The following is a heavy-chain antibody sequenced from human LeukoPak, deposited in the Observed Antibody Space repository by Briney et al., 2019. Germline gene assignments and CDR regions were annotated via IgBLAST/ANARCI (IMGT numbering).Heavy chain of an antibody. CDR3: ARVSSSSWWALDY. CDR2: IKGDERST. D-gene: IGHD6-13*01. V-gene: IGHV3-74*01. J-gene: IGHJ4*02. CDR1: GFTFSSYW. Sequence: GGSLRLSCAASGFTFSSYWLHWVRQAPGKGLVWVSRIKGDERSTNYADSVKGRFTISRDNAKNTLYLQMNSLRAEDTAVYYCARVSSSSWWALDYWGQGTLVTVSS.